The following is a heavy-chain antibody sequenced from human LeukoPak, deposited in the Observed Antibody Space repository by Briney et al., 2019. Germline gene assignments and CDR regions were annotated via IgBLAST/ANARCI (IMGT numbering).Heavy chain of an antibody. CDR1: GGSISSYY. Sequence: NPSETLSLTCTVSGGSISSYYWSWIRQPAGKGLEWIGRIYTSGSTNYNPSLKSRVTISVDKSKNQFSLKLSSVTAADTAVYYCARPPYSEGVFDIWGQGTMVTVSS. V-gene: IGHV4-4*07. J-gene: IGHJ3*02. CDR2: IYTSGST. CDR3: ARPPYSEGVFDI. D-gene: IGHD6-13*01.